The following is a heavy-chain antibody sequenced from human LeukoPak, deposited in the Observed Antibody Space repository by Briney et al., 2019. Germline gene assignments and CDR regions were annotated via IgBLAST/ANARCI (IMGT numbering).Heavy chain of an antibody. CDR1: GFTFTSYA. CDR2: IYTGGNT. Sequence: GGSLRLSCAASGFTFTSYAMNWVRQAPGKGLEWVSTIYTGGNTYYAASVKGRFTISRDFSKNTVFLHMNSLRAEDTAMYYCARGDDSGYYDYFDYWGQGALVTVSS. V-gene: IGHV3-23*05. CDR3: ARGDDSGYYDYFDY. J-gene: IGHJ4*02. D-gene: IGHD3-22*01.